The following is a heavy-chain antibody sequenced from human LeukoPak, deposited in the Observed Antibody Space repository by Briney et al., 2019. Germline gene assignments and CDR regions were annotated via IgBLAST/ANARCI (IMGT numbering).Heavy chain of an antibody. CDR2: IYPGDSHT. V-gene: IGHV5-51*01. CDR3: ARRRDAFDI. J-gene: IGHJ3*02. CDR1: GYTFSTYW. Sequence: LGESLKISCKGSGYTFSTYWIGWVRQMPGKGLEWMGIIYPGDSHTRNSPSFQGQVTISADKSMSTAYLQWSSLKASDTAMYYCARRRDAFDIWGQGTMVTVSS.